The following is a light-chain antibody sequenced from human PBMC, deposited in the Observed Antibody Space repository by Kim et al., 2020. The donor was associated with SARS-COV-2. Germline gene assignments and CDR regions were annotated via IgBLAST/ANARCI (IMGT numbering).Light chain of an antibody. J-gene: IGKJ3*01. Sequence: PGERATLSCRASQSVSSSYLAWYQQEPGQAPRLLIYGASSRSTGIPDRFSGSGSGTDFTLTISRLEPEDFAVYYCQQYGSSPRVTFGPGTKVDIK. CDR3: QQYGSSPRVT. V-gene: IGKV3-20*01. CDR1: QSVSSSY. CDR2: GAS.